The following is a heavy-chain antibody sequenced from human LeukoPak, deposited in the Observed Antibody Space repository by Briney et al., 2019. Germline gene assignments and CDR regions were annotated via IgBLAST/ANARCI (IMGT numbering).Heavy chain of an antibody. CDR1: GFTFWTCG. Sequence: PGRTLRLSCAASGFTFWTCGMSWVRQAPGKGLEWVSSSRCSGDRTYYADSVKGRFTISRDNAKNSLYLQMNSLRAEDTAVYYFARDRSPGNFDYCSQGTLVTVPS. CDR3: ARDRSPGNFDY. V-gene: IGHV3-23*01. D-gene: IGHD3-10*01. CDR2: SRCSGDRT. J-gene: IGHJ4*02.